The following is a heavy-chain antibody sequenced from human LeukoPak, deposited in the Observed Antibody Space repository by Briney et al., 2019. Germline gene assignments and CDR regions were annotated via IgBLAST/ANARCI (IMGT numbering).Heavy chain of an antibody. J-gene: IGHJ4*02. Sequence: SETLSLTCTVSGGSISSGGYYWSWIRQPPGKGLEWIGYIYHSGSTYYNPSLKSRVTISVDRSKNQFSLKLSSVTAVDTAVYYCARYGIDYFPDYWGQGTLVTVSS. CDR3: ARYGIDYFPDY. D-gene: IGHD2/OR15-2a*01. CDR2: IYHSGST. CDR1: GGSISSGGYY. V-gene: IGHV4-30-2*01.